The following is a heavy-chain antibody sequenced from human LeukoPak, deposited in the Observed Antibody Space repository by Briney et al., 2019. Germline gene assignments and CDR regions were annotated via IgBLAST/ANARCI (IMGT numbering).Heavy chain of an antibody. V-gene: IGHV3-7*01. D-gene: IGHD2-8*01. CDR1: GFTFSSYW. CDR2: IKQDGSEK. CDR3: ARERGDFTKGVCAMDY. J-gene: IGHJ4*02. Sequence: GGSLRLSCAASGFTFSSYWMSWVRQAPGKGLEWVANIKQDGSEKYYVDSVKGRFTISRDNAKNSLYLQMNSLRAEDTAVYYCARERGDFTKGVCAMDYWGQGTLVTVSS.